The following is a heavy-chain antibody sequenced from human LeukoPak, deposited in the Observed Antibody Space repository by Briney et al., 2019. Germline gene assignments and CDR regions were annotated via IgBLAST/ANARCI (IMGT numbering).Heavy chain of an antibody. V-gene: IGHV4-34*01. CDR2: VNHSGGT. CDR3: ARGYCSGGSCHGAFDI. J-gene: IGHJ3*02. Sequence: SETLSLTCAVYGGSFSGFYWSWIRQPPGKGLEWIGEVNHSGGTNYNPSLESRVTISVDTSKNQFSLKLSSVAAADTAIYYCARGYCSGGSCHGAFDIWGQGTMVTVSS. CDR1: GGSFSGFY. D-gene: IGHD2-15*01.